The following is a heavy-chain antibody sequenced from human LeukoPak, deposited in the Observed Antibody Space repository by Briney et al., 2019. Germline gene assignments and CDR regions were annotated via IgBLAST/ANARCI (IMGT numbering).Heavy chain of an antibody. Sequence: SETLSLTCTVSGGSISSSSYYWGWIRQPPGKGLEWIGSIYYSGSTYYNPSLKSRVTISVDTSKNQFSLKLSSVTAADTAVYYCARPPYSSGFDAFDIWGQGTMATVSS. CDR1: GGSISSSSYY. CDR2: IYYSGST. V-gene: IGHV4-39*01. D-gene: IGHD3-22*01. CDR3: ARPPYSSGFDAFDI. J-gene: IGHJ3*02.